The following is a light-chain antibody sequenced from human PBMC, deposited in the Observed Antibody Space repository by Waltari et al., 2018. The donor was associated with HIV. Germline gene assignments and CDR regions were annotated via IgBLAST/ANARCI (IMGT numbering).Light chain of an antibody. CDR3: QQCYSTPWT. V-gene: IGKV1-39*01. CDR2: EAS. CDR1: QSISTY. J-gene: IGKJ1*01. Sequence: DIQMTQSPSSLSASVGDRVTITCRASQSISTYLNWYQQKPGKAPKLLVYEASSLQGGVSSRFSGSGSGTDFTLTISSLQPEDFVTYYCQQCYSTPWTFGQGTKVDI.